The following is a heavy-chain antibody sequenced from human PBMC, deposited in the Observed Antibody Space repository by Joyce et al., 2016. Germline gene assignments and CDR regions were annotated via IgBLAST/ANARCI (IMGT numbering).Heavy chain of an antibody. D-gene: IGHD3-22*01. V-gene: IGHV4-39*07. CDR3: ARDFSMIIDVFEL. CDR2: LHEATTT. Sequence: QVQLQESGPGLVKPSETLSLTCTVSGDSINIGDYYWAWLRQPPGKGLGLIGSLHEATTTYNNPSLKSRMFMSVDMSKNQFSLKVDSVTAADTAVYYCARDFSMIIDVFELWGLGTLVTVSS. CDR1: GDSINIGDYY. J-gene: IGHJ3*01.